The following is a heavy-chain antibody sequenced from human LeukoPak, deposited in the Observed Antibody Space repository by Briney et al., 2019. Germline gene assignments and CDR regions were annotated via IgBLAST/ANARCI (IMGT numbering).Heavy chain of an antibody. CDR2: ISYDGSNK. D-gene: IGHD2-15*01. CDR1: GFTFSSYG. V-gene: IGHV3-30*03. CDR3: KVAAIDFDY. J-gene: IGHJ4*02. Sequence: GGSLRLSCAASGFTFSSYGMHWVRQAPGKGLEWVAVISYDGSNKYYADSVKGRFTISRDNSKNTLYLQMNSLRAEDTAVYYCKVAAIDFDYWSQGTLVTVSS.